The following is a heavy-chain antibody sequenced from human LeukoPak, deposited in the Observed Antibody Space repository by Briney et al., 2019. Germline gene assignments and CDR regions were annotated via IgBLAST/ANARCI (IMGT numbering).Heavy chain of an antibody. CDR1: GFTFSSRC. Sequence: GGCRSLSCAASGFTFSSRCMSWDRQAPGKGLEWVSAISGSGGSTYYPDSVKGRFSISRDNSKNRLYLQMNSLRAEDTAVYCCATSQCGGGCYSGFESSGQGNRLTLSS. J-gene: IGHJ4*02. CDR2: ISGSGGST. CDR3: ATSQCGGGCYSGFES. D-gene: IGHD2-21*02. V-gene: IGHV3-23*01.